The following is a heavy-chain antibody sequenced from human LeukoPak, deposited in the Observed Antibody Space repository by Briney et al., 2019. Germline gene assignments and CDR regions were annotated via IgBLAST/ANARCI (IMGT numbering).Heavy chain of an antibody. CDR2: IIPIFGTA. V-gene: IGHV1-69*06. J-gene: IGHJ5*02. D-gene: IGHD6-13*01. CDR3: ARDLVFSSSWYQGFDP. CDR1: GGTFSSYA. Sequence: SVKVSCKASGGTFSSYAISWVRQAPGQGLEWMGGIIPIFGTANYAHKFQGRVTITADKSTSTAYMELSSLRSEDTAVYYCARDLVFSSSWYQGFDPWGEGTLVTVSS.